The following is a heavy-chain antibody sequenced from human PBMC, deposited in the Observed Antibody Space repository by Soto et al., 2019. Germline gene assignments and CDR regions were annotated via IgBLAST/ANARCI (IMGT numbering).Heavy chain of an antibody. D-gene: IGHD1-26*01. V-gene: IGHV4-31*03. CDR1: GGSFSIDIFV. J-gene: IGHJ6*02. CDR3: ARDHKWDGMDV. CDR2: INYSGTT. Sequence: SETLSLPCSLSGGSFSIDIFVLSWVRQFPGKGLEWIGYINYSGTTYYNPSLRSRITMSVDTSKNHFSLNLSSVTAADTAVYYCARDHKWDGMDVWGQGTPVTVSS.